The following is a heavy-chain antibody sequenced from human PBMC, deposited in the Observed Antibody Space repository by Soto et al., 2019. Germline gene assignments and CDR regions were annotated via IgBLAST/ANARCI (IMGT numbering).Heavy chain of an antibody. CDR3: ARAAVIAAAGKGWFDP. D-gene: IGHD6-13*01. CDR2: ICYSGST. Sequence: QVQLQESGPGLVKPSQTLSLTCTVSGGSISSGGYYWSWIRQHPGKGLEWIGYICYSGSTYYNPSLKSRVTISVDTSKNQFSLKLSSVTAADTAVYYCARAAVIAAAGKGWFDPWGQGTLVTVSS. CDR1: GGSISSGGYY. V-gene: IGHV4-31*03. J-gene: IGHJ5*02.